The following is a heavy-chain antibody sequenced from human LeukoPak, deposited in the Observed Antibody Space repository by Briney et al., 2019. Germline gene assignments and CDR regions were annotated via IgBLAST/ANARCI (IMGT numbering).Heavy chain of an antibody. D-gene: IGHD2-21*02. V-gene: IGHV3-30*04. CDR2: ISYDGSNE. CDR1: GFTFSSYV. Sequence: AGGSLRLSCAASGFTFSSYVMHWVRQAPGKGLEWVAIISYDGSNEYYADSVKGRFTISRDNSKNTLYLQMNSLRAADTAVYYCARDPSDDWYFFGAFDIWGQGTMVTVSS. CDR3: ARDPSDDWYFFGAFDI. J-gene: IGHJ3*02.